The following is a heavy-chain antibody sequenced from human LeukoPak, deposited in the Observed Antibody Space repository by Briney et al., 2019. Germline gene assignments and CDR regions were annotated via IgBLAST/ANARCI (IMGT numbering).Heavy chain of an antibody. CDR3: AREGLGPGYRGPLYYFDY. J-gene: IGHJ4*02. CDR1: GFTVSSNY. CDR2: IYSGGST. V-gene: IGHV3-66*01. Sequence: PGGSLRLSCAASGFTVSSNYRSWVRQAPGEGLEWVPVIYSGGSTYYADSVKGRFTISRDNSKNTLYLQMNSLRAEDTAVYYCAREGLGPGYRGPLYYFDYWGQRTLVTVSS. D-gene: IGHD5-12*01.